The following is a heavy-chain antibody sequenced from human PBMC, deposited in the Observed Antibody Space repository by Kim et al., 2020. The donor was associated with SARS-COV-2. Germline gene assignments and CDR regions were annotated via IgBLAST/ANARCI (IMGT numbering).Heavy chain of an antibody. Sequence: SETLSLTCTVSGGSISSYYWSWIRQPPGKGLEWIGYIYYSVSTNYNPSLKSRVTISVDTSKHQFSLKLSSVPAADTAVYYCARAHREWLQSTANWYFDLWGRGTLVTVYS. CDR3: ARAHREWLQSTANWYFDL. J-gene: IGHJ2*01. CDR2: IYYSVST. CDR1: GGSISSYY. V-gene: IGHV4-59*01. D-gene: IGHD3-3*01.